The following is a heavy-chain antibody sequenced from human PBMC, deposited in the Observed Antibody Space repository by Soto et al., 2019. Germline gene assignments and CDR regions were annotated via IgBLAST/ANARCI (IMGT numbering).Heavy chain of an antibody. Sequence: ESGPTLVNPTQTLTLTCTFSGFSLSTSGMCVSWIRQPPGKALEWLALIDWDDDKYYSTSLKTRLTISKDTSKNQVVLTMTNMDPVDTATYYCARISYYYDSSGYYREPHAIDYWGLGTLVTVSS. J-gene: IGHJ4*02. V-gene: IGHV2-70*01. D-gene: IGHD3-22*01. CDR3: ARISYYYDSSGYYREPHAIDY. CDR2: IDWDDDK. CDR1: GFSLSTSGMC.